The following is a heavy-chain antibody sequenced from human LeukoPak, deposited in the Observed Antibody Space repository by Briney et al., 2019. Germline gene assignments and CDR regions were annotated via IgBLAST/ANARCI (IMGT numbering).Heavy chain of an antibody. J-gene: IGHJ4*02. CDR3: ARADLEYCSSTSCYRKGEY. Sequence: GASVKVSCKASGYTFTGYYMHWVRQAPGQGLEWMGWINPNSGGTNYAQKFQGRVTMTRDTSISTAYMELSRLRSDDTAVYYCARADLEYCSSTSCYRKGEYWGQGTLVTVSP. CDR2: INPNSGGT. D-gene: IGHD2-2*02. CDR1: GYTFTGYY. V-gene: IGHV1-2*02.